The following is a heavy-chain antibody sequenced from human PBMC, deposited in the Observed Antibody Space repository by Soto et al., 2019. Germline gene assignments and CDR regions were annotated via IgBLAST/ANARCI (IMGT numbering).Heavy chain of an antibody. CDR1: GFTFSSYE. V-gene: IGHV3-48*03. D-gene: IGHD1-26*01. J-gene: IGHJ4*01. CDR2: ITSGGTT. CDR3: ARVLYATWYSFDY. Sequence: EVQLVESGGGLEQPGGSLRLSCTASGFTFSSYEMTWVRQAPGKGLEWISYITSGGTTYYADSAKGLFTISRDNAKNSLYLHLNSLSAEDTAIYYCARVLYATWYSFDYWGHGTLVTVSS.